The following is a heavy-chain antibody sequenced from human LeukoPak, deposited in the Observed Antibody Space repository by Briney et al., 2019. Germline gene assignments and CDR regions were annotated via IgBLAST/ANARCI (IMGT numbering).Heavy chain of an antibody. CDR2: ISTSNGNT. CDR3: ARSGYAFGYHYFDF. Sequence: ASVKVSCKASGYFFTNYGFNWVRQAPGQGPEWMGWISTSNGNTDYAQKFQGRVTLTRDTSASTAYMDLRSLRSDDTAVYFCARSGYAFGYHYFDFWGQGTLVTVSS. CDR1: GYFFTNYG. J-gene: IGHJ4*02. V-gene: IGHV1-18*01. D-gene: IGHD2-15*01.